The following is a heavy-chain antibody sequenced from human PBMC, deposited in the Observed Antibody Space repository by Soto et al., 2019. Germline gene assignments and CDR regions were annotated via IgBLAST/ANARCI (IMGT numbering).Heavy chain of an antibody. CDR2: IYYSGST. J-gene: IGHJ3*02. V-gene: IGHV4-59*08. Sequence: PSETLSLTCTVSGGSISSYYRSWIRQPPGKELEWIGYIYYSGSTNYNPSLKSRVTISVDTSKNQFSLKLSSVTAADTAVYYCARSPISDAFDIWGQGTMVTVSS. CDR1: GGSISSYY. CDR3: ARSPISDAFDI.